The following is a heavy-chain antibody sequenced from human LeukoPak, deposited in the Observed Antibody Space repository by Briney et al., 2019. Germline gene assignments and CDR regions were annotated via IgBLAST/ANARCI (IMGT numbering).Heavy chain of an antibody. J-gene: IGHJ4*02. Sequence: GGSLRLSCAASGFTFSSYAMHWVRQAPGKGLEWVAVISYDGSNKYYADSVKGRFTISRDNSKNTLYLQMNSLRAEDTAVYYCARDHGRYCSGGSCYFGGFFEYWGQGTLGTVSS. V-gene: IGHV3-30-3*01. CDR1: GFTFSSYA. CDR2: ISYDGSNK. CDR3: ARDHGRYCSGGSCYFGGFFEY. D-gene: IGHD2-15*01.